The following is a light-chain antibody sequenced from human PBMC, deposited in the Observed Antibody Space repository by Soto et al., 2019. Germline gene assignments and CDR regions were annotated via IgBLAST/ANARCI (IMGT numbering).Light chain of an antibody. CDR2: TTN. CDR1: TGAVTSGNY. CDR3: LLYYGGAPLV. V-gene: IGLV7-43*01. Sequence: QAVVTQEPSLTVSPGGTVTLTCASSTGAVTSGNYPSWFQQRPGQAPRTLIYTTNSKHSWTPAPFSGSLLGDKAALTLSGLQPEDEADYYWLLYYGGAPLVFGGGTKLTVL. J-gene: IGLJ3*02.